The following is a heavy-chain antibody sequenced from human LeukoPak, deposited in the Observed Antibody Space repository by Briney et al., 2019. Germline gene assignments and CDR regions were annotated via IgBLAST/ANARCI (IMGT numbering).Heavy chain of an antibody. CDR3: AKDVDSSGYYHRGYFDY. J-gene: IGHJ4*02. Sequence: PGGSLRLSCAASGFTFSSYAMSWVRQAPGKGLEWVSGVTGSGDSTYYADSVKGRFTISRDNSKNTLYLQMNSLRAEDTAVYYCAKDVDSSGYYHRGYFDYWGQGTLVTVSS. CDR2: VTGSGDST. CDR1: GFTFSSYA. D-gene: IGHD3-22*01. V-gene: IGHV3-23*01.